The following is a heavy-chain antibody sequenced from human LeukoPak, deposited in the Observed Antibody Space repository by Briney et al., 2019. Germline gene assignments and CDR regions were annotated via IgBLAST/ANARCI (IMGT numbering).Heavy chain of an antibody. V-gene: IGHV4-39*01. D-gene: IGHD6-13*01. J-gene: IGHJ4*02. CDR2: IYYSGST. CDR1: GGSISSSSYY. Sequence: SETLSLTCTVSGGSISSSSYYWGWIRQPPGKGLDWIGSIYYSGSTYYNPSLKSRVTISVDTSKNQFSLKLSSVTAADTAVYYCARHGSYSSSFGYFDYWGQGTLVTVSS. CDR3: ARHGSYSSSFGYFDY.